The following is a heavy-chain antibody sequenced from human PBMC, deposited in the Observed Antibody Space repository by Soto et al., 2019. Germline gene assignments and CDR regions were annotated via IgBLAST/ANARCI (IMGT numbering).Heavy chain of an antibody. CDR3: ARLRGLGVVSPYFDY. Sequence: SETLSLTCTVSGGSISSGGYYWNWIRQPPGKGLEWIGSINHRGSVYYNPSLESRVTISIDTSKNQFSLKLNSVTAADTAVYYCARLRGLGVVSPYFDYWGQGALVTVSS. CDR1: GGSISSGGYY. J-gene: IGHJ4*02. D-gene: IGHD2-15*01. CDR2: INHRGSV. V-gene: IGHV4-39*01.